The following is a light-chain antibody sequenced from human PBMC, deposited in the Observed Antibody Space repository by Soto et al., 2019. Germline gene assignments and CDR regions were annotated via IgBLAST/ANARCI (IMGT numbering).Light chain of an antibody. J-gene: IGKJ4*01. Sequence: DIQMTQSPSSLSASVGDRITITCQASQDISNFLNWYQQKAGKAPKLLISDASKLESGVTSRFSGSGSGTDFSFTISSLQPEDGATYFCQQCDNLPLTFGGRTKVDIK. CDR2: DAS. CDR1: QDISNF. CDR3: QQCDNLPLT. V-gene: IGKV1-33*01.